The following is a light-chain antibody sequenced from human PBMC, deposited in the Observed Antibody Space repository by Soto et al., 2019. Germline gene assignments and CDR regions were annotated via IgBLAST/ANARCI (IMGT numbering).Light chain of an antibody. CDR3: SSYTSSSTPV. Sequence: SALTQPASVSGSPGQSITISCTGTSSDVGGYNYVSWYQQHPGKAPKLMIYEVSNRPSGVSNRFSGSKSGNTASLTISGLQAEDQADYHCSSYTSSSTPVFGTGTKVTVL. CDR1: SSDVGGYNY. V-gene: IGLV2-14*01. J-gene: IGLJ1*01. CDR2: EVS.